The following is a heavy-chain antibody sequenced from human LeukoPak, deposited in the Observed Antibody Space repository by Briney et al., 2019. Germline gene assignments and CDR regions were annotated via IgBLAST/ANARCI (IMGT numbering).Heavy chain of an antibody. V-gene: IGHV4-59*08. CDR3: ARHSVSSPHYFDY. CDR2: IYYSGST. D-gene: IGHD1-26*01. CDR1: GGSINSYY. Sequence: SETLSLTCTVSGGSINSYYWSWLRHPPGKRLEWIRFIYYSGSTHYKSSLKSRVTISVDTSKNQFSLRLSSVTAADTAVYYCARHSVSSPHYFDYWGQGTLVTVSS. J-gene: IGHJ4*02.